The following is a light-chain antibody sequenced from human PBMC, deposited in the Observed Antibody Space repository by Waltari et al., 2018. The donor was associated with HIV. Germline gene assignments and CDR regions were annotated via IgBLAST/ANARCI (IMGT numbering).Light chain of an antibody. Sequence: HSVLTQPPSVSGTLGQRVPISWSGRSSHLGPNNVNWYRQLPGMAPQLLIYNDYERPSGVSDRFSGFDSGTSASLAISGLQFDDEADYYCATWDDGLVRVVFGGGTKLTVV. CDR2: NDY. CDR3: ATWDDGLVRVV. J-gene: IGLJ2*01. V-gene: IGLV1-44*01. CDR1: SSHLGPNN.